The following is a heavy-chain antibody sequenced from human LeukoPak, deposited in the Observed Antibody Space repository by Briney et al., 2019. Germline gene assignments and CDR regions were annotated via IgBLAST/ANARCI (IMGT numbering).Heavy chain of an antibody. D-gene: IGHD4-11*01. CDR1: GGSISSYY. J-gene: IGHJ2*01. V-gene: IGHV4-59*01. CDR2: IYYSRST. Sequence: SETLSLTCTVSGGSISSYYWSWIRQPPGKGLEWIGYIYYSRSTNYNPSLKSRVTISVDTSKNQFSLKLSSVTAADTAVYYCARDGMTNPWYFDLWGRGTLVTVSS. CDR3: ARDGMTNPWYFDL.